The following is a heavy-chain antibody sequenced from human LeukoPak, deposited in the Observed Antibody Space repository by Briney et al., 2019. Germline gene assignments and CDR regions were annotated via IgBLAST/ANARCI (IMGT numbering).Heavy chain of an antibody. CDR1: GGSLTSAEYH. Sequence: SETLSLTCTVSGGSLTSAEYHWSWIRQPPGKGLEWIGYIYYSGSTYYTPSLNSRITISLDTSKNQLSLKVTSVTAADTAVYYCARTTARVFDSWGRGTLVTVSP. D-gene: IGHD4-17*01. V-gene: IGHV4-30-4*01. CDR3: ARTTARVFDS. CDR2: IYYSGST. J-gene: IGHJ4*02.